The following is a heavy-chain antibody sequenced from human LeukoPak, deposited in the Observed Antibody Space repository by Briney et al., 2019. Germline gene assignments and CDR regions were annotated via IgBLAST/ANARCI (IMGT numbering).Heavy chain of an antibody. D-gene: IGHD6-19*01. CDR1: RYTFTGYY. V-gene: IGHV1-2*02. CDR3: ASGGSITGWYNNWFDP. CDR2: INPNSGDT. J-gene: IGHJ5*02. Sequence: ASVKVSCKASRYTFTGYYMHWVRQAPGQGLEWMGWINPNSGDTNYAQKFQGRVTMTRDTSITTVYMELSRLRSDDTVVYFCASGGSITGWYNNWFDPWGQGTLVTVSS.